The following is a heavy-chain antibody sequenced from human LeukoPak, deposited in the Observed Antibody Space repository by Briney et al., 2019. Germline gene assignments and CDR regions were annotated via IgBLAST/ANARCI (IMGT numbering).Heavy chain of an antibody. D-gene: IGHD2-15*01. CDR1: GFTFSSYS. CDR3: ARDREDYSNVWFDP. Sequence: PGGSLRLSCAASGFTFSSYSMNWVRQAPGKGLQWVSSISSSSSYIYYADSVKGRFTISRDNAKNSLYLQMNSLRAEDKAVYYCARDREDYSNVWFDPWGQGTLVTVSS. V-gene: IGHV3-21*01. CDR2: ISSSSSYI. J-gene: IGHJ5*02.